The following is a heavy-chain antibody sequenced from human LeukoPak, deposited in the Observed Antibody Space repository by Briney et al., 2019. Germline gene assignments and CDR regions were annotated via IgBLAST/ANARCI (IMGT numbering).Heavy chain of an antibody. CDR2: IYSGGST. D-gene: IGHD1-26*01. V-gene: IGHV3-66*02. J-gene: IGHJ4*02. CDR1: GFTVSSSY. Sequence: PGGSLRLSCAASGFTVSSSYMSWVRQAPGKGLEWVSVIYSGGSTYYADSVKGRFTISRDNSKNTLYLQMNSLRAEDTAVYYCAGSLRIVGATTGFDYWGQGTLVTVSS. CDR3: AGSLRIVGATTGFDY.